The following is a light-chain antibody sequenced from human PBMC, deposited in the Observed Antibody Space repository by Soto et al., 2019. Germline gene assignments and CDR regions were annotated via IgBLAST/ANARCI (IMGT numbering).Light chain of an antibody. J-gene: IGLJ2*01. CDR3: SAYADSSTWV. Sequence: QSAPTQPPSASGSPGQSVTFSCTGTSSDVGGYNYVSWYQQYPGKAPKLMIYEVYKRHSGFPDRFSGSKSGNTASLTVSGLQPEDEADYYCSAYADSSTWVFGGGTKVTVL. CDR2: EVY. V-gene: IGLV2-8*01. CDR1: SSDVGGYNY.